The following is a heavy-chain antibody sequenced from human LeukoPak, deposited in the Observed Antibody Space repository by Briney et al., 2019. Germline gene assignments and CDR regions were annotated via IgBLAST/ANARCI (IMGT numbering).Heavy chain of an antibody. CDR2: ISYDGSNK. Sequence: PGGSLRLSCAASGFTFSSYAMHWVRQAPGKGLEWVAVISYDGSNKYYADSVKGRFTISRDNSKNTLYLQMNSLRAEDTAVYYCARDRQLLWRIYMDVWGKGTTVTVSS. V-gene: IGHV3-30-3*01. CDR1: GFTFSSYA. CDR3: ARDRQLLWRIYMDV. J-gene: IGHJ6*03. D-gene: IGHD2-2*01.